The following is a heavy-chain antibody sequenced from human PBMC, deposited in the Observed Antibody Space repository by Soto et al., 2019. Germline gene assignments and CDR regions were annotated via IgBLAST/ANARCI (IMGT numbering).Heavy chain of an antibody. D-gene: IGHD3-22*01. CDR1: GFTFNMYS. Sequence: EVQLVESGGDLVQRGGSLRLSCAVSGFTFNMYSMNWVRQAPGKGLEWVSYISSSSSVIYYADSVKVRFTVARDNAKNALYLQMNSLRDEDTAVYYCARVAAGDTSYYSGSGYDDPSDIWGQGTMVTVST. CDR2: ISSSSSVI. CDR3: ARVAAGDTSYYSGSGYDDPSDI. V-gene: IGHV3-48*02. J-gene: IGHJ3*02.